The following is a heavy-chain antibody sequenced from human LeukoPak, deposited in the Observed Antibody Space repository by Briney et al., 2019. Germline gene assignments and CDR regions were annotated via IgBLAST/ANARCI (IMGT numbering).Heavy chain of an antibody. CDR3: ARDRGVIFGVVIIGYFDY. V-gene: IGHV3-21*01. J-gene: IGHJ4*02. CDR2: ISSRSSYI. D-gene: IGHD3-3*01. Sequence: GGSLRLSCAASGFTFSSYSMNWGRQAPGKGLELVSAISSRSSYIYYADSVKGRCHISRDNAKNSLHLQMNSLRAEDTAVYYCARDRGVIFGVVIIGYFDYWGQGTLVTVSS. CDR1: GFTFSSYS.